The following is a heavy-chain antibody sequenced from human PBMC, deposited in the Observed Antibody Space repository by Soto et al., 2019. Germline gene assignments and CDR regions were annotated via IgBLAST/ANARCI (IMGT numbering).Heavy chain of an antibody. CDR1: CDSVTSGSYY. J-gene: IGHJ6*02. D-gene: IGHD7-27*01. CDR2: ISYTGRT. Sequence: SETLSLTCTVSCDSVTSGSYYWTWLRQPPGKGLEWIGYISYTGRTKYNPSPQSRVTISVDTSKNDFSLNLSSVTAADTAVYFCAREWGLLPYYVMNVWGHGTLVTDSS. V-gene: IGHV4-61*03. CDR3: AREWGLLPYYVMNV.